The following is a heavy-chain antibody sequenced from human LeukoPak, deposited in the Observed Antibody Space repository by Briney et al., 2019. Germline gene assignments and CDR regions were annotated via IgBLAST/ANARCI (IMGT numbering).Heavy chain of an antibody. Sequence: PGRSLRLSCAASGFTFSSYGMHWVRQAPGKGLEWVAVIWYDGSNKYYADSVKGRFTISRDNSKNTLYLQMNSLRAEDTAVYYCARASEYGDYAYHRGQGTLVTVSS. CDR3: ARASEYGDYAYH. CDR2: IWYDGSNK. J-gene: IGHJ4*02. V-gene: IGHV3-33*01. D-gene: IGHD4-17*01. CDR1: GFTFSSYG.